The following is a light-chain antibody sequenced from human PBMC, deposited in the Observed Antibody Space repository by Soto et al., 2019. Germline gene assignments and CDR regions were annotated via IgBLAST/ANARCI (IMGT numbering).Light chain of an antibody. CDR1: QGISNY. CDR3: QKYNSAPWT. J-gene: IGKJ1*01. V-gene: IGKV1-27*01. Sequence: DIQMTQSPSSLSASVGDRVTITCRARQGISNYLAWYQHKPGTVPNLLIYTASTLQSGVPSRFTGSGSGTVFTLTISSLQPEDVATYYCQKYNSAPWTIGQGTKVDIK. CDR2: TAS.